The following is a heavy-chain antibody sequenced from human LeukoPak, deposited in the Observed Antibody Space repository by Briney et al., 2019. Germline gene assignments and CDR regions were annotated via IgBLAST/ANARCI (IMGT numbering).Heavy chain of an antibody. CDR3: ARHRLMDFWSGYYEYYFDY. D-gene: IGHD3-3*01. Sequence: PSETLSLTCAVYGGSFSGYYWSWIRQPPGKGLEWIGEINHSGSTNYNPSLKSRVTISVDTSKNQFSLKLSSVTAADTAVYYCARHRLMDFWSGYYEYYFDYWGQGTLVTVSS. CDR1: GGSFSGYY. CDR2: INHSGST. J-gene: IGHJ4*02. V-gene: IGHV4-34*01.